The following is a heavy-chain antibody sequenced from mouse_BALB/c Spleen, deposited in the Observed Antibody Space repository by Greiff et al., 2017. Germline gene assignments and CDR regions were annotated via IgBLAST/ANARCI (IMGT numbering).Heavy chain of an antibody. CDR1: GYTFSSYW. V-gene: IGHV1-9*01. CDR2: ILPGSGST. CDR3: ARMITTFDSMDY. Sequence: LVESGAELMKPGASVKISCKATGYTFSSYWIEWVKQRPGHGLEWIGEILPGSGSTNYNEKFKGKATFTADTSSNTAYMQLSSLTSEDSAVYYCARMITTFDSMDYWGQGTSVTVSS. D-gene: IGHD2-4*01. J-gene: IGHJ4*01.